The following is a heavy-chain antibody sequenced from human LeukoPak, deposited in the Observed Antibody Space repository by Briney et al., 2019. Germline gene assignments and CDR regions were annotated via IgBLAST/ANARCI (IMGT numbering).Heavy chain of an antibody. CDR2: IYTSGST. V-gene: IGHV4-4*07. CDR1: GGSISSYY. D-gene: IGHD6-13*01. Sequence: SETLSLTCTVSGGSISSYYWSWIRQPAGKGLEWIGRIYTSGSTNYNPSLKSRVTMSVDTSKNQFSLKLSSVTAADTAVYYCARGIAAAGPSLSYYYYYMDVWGKGTTVTVSS. CDR3: ARGIAAAGPSLSYYYYYMDV. J-gene: IGHJ6*03.